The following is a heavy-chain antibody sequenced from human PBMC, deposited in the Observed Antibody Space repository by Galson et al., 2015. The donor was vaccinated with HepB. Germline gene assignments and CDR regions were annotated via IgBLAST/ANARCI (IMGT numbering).Heavy chain of an antibody. CDR2: IDTGGTTI. CDR1: GYPFSDSY. V-gene: IGHV3-11*01. CDR3: ASGRGSGGTVKKNYYFYVDV. J-gene: IGHJ6*03. D-gene: IGHD3-10*01. Sequence: SLRLSCAASGYPFSDSYTSWIRQAPGKGLEWVSYIDTGGTTIYYADTVKGRFTISRDTARNSLYLQVNSLRADDTAVYYCASGRGSGGTVKKNYYFYVDVWGKGTTVTVSS.